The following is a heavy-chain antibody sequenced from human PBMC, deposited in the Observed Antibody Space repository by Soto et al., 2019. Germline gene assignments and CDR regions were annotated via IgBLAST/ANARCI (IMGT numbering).Heavy chain of an antibody. D-gene: IGHD2-2*02. CDR2: IIPIFGSA. J-gene: IGHJ6*02. Sequence: QVQLVQSGAEVKKPGSSVKVSCKAPGGTLSSYAINWVRQAPGQGLEWMGGIIPIFGSANYAPKFQGRVTISADESTSTAYMEVSSLRSEDTAVYYCVGTREIPYYHGMDVWGQGTTVTVSS. CDR1: GGTLSSYA. CDR3: VGTREIPYYHGMDV. V-gene: IGHV1-69*01.